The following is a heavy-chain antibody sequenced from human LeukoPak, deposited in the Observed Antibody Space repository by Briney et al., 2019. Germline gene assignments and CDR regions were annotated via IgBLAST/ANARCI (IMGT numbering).Heavy chain of an antibody. CDR2: IYISGYT. J-gene: IGHJ4*02. V-gene: IGHV4-4*07. CDR1: GDSISGSY. Sequence: SETLSLTCTVSGDSISGSYWSWIRQPAGKGLEWIGRIYISGYTNYNPSLKSRVTMSVDTSKNQFSLNVRSVTAADTAVYYCARDCSGGSCYEGVLDNWGQGTLVTVSS. D-gene: IGHD2-15*01. CDR3: ARDCSGGSCYEGVLDN.